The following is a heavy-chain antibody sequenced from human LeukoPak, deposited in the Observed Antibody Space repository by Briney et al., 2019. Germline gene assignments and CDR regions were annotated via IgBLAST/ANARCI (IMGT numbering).Heavy chain of an antibody. D-gene: IGHD2-15*01. CDR3: ARLSCSGGTCYSSRGNFDY. Sequence: SVKVSCKASGGSFSNYTISWLRQTPGQGLEWMGGIIPIFGTANYAQNFQGRVTVTADKFTSTAYMELSSLRSEDTAVYYCARLSCSGGTCYSSRGNFDYWGQGTLVTVSS. J-gene: IGHJ4*02. V-gene: IGHV1-69*06. CDR2: IIPIFGTA. CDR1: GGSFSNYT.